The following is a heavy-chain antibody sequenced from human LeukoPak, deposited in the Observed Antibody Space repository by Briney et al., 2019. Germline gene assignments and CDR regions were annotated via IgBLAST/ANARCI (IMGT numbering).Heavy chain of an antibody. J-gene: IGHJ4*02. CDR3: AKDSPRLAVAGYGDY. V-gene: IGHV3-21*04. D-gene: IGHD6-19*01. CDR1: GFTFSSYS. Sequence: GGSLRLSCAASGFTFSSYSMNWVRQAPGKGLEWVSSISSSSSYIYYADSVKGRFTISRDNAKNSLYLQMNSLRAEDTAVYYCAKDSPRLAVAGYGDYWGQGTLVTVSS. CDR2: ISSSSSYI.